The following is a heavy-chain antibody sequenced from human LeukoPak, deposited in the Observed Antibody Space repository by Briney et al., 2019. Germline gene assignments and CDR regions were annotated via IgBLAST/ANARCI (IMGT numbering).Heavy chain of an antibody. J-gene: IGHJ4*02. CDR3: AKDLTWSPPGTD. Sequence: PGGSLRLSCAASGFTFSSYGMHWVRQAPGKGLEWVAFIRYDGSNKYYADSVKGRFTISRDNSKNTLYLQMNSLRAEDTAVYYCAKDLTWSPPGTDWGQGTLVTVSS. CDR2: IRYDGSNK. V-gene: IGHV3-30*02. CDR1: GFTFSSYG. D-gene: IGHD1-7*01.